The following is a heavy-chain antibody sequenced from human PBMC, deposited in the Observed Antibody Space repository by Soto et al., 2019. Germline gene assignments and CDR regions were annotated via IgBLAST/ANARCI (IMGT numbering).Heavy chain of an antibody. CDR2: IWYDGSNK. J-gene: IGHJ6*02. Sequence: QVQLVESGGGVVQPGRSLRLSCAASGFTFSSYGMHWVRQAPGKGLEWVAVIWYDGSNKYYADSVKGRFSISRDNSKNTLYLQMNSLRAEDTAVYYCARDPEDVSGTPERGSYYYYYDMDVWGQGTTVTVSS. CDR1: GFTFSSYG. CDR3: ARDPEDVSGTPERGSYYYYYDMDV. V-gene: IGHV3-33*01. D-gene: IGHD1-26*01.